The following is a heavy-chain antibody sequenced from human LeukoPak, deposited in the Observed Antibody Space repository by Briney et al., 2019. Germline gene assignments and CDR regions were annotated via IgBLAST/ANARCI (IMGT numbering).Heavy chain of an antibody. Sequence: SETLSLTCAVYGGSFSGYYWSWIRQPPGKGLEWIGEINHSGSTNYNPPPKSRVTISVATSKNQFSLKLSSVTAADTAVYYCVRGRKPYYDFWSGPPRYYYMDVWGKGTTVTVSS. CDR3: VRGRKPYYDFWSGPPRYYYMDV. D-gene: IGHD3-3*01. CDR1: GGSFSGYY. CDR2: INHSGST. J-gene: IGHJ6*03. V-gene: IGHV4-34*01.